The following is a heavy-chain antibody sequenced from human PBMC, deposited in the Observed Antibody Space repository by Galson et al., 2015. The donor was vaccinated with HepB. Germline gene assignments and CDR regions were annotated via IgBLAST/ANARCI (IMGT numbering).Heavy chain of an antibody. CDR3: ARDLSPDKNWNYLGSDY. D-gene: IGHD1-7*01. CDR1: GYTFTSYG. J-gene: IGHJ4*02. Sequence: SVKVSCKSSGYTFTSYGISWVRQAPGQGLEWMGWISAYNGNTNYAQKLQGRVTMTTDTSTSTAYMELRSLRSDDTAVYYCARDLSPDKNWNYLGSDYWGQGTLVTVSP. V-gene: IGHV1-18*04. CDR2: ISAYNGNT.